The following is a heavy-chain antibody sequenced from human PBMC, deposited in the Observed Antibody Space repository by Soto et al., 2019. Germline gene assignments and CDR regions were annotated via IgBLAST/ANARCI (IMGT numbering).Heavy chain of an antibody. V-gene: IGHV3-30*18. CDR1: GFTFSSYG. CDR2: ISYDGSNK. CDR3: AKDSVVYGDYVY. J-gene: IGHJ4*02. Sequence: GGSLRLSCAASGFTFSSYGMHWVRQAPGKGLEWVAVISYDGSNKYYADSVKGRFTISRDNSKNTLYLQMNSLRAEDTAVYYCAKDSVVYGDYVYWGQGTLVTVSS. D-gene: IGHD4-17*01.